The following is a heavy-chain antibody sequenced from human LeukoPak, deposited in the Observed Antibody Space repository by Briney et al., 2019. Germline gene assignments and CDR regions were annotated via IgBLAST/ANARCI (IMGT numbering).Heavy chain of an antibody. Sequence: GGSLRLSCTASGFTFISVWMTWVRQAPGKGLEWVGRIKSRTDGETTDYAAPVKGRFSISRDDSENTLYLQMNSLKNEDTAVYFCTTVHGAGPVNIDYWGQGSLVTVSS. CDR1: GFTFISVW. J-gene: IGHJ4*02. D-gene: IGHD3-16*01. CDR2: IKSRTDGETT. V-gene: IGHV3-15*01. CDR3: TTVHGAGPVNIDY.